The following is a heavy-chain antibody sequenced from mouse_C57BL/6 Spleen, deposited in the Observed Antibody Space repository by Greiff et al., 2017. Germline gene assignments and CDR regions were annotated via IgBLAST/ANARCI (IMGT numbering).Heavy chain of an antibody. CDR2: ISSGSSTI. Sequence: DVMLVESGGGLVKPGGSLTLSCAASGFTFSDYGMHWVRQAPEKGLEWVAYISSGSSTIYYADRVKGRFTISRDNAKNTLYLQMTSLRSEDTAMYYCARGGVPTWFAYWGQGTLVTVSA. CDR3: ARGGVPTWFAY. V-gene: IGHV5-17*01. D-gene: IGHD1-1*02. J-gene: IGHJ3*01. CDR1: GFTFSDYG.